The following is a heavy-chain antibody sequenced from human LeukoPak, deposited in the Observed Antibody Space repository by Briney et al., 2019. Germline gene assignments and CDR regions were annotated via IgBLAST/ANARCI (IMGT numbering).Heavy chain of an antibody. D-gene: IGHD2-21*01. CDR3: AALAYCGGDCYPGPDY. Sequence: ASVKVSCKASGYTFTTYYIHWVRQAPGQGLEWMGIINPSGGSTSYAQKFQGRVTMTRDTSTSTAYMELSSLRSGDTAVYYCAALAYCGGDCYPGPDYWGQGTLVTVSS. J-gene: IGHJ4*02. CDR2: INPSGGST. CDR1: GYTFTTYY. V-gene: IGHV1-46*01.